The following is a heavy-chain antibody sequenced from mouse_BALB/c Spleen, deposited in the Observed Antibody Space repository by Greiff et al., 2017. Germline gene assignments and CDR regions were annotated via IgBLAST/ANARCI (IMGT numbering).Heavy chain of an antibody. CDR3: AREGEFITTATPAWFAY. J-gene: IGHJ3*01. CDR2: IDPYYGGT. CDR1: GYSFTGYN. Sequence: EVQLQQSGPELEKPGASVKISCKASGYSFTGYNMNWVKQSNGKSLEWIGNIDPYYGGTSYNQKFKGKATLTVDKSSSTAYMQLKSLTSEDSAVYYCAREGEFITTATPAWFAYWGQGTLVTVSA. V-gene: IGHV1-39*01. D-gene: IGHD1-2*01.